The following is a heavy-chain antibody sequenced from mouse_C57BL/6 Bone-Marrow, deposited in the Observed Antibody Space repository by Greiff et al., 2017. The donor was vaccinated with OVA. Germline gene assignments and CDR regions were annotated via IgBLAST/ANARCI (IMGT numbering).Heavy chain of an antibody. J-gene: IGHJ4*01. CDR1: GFTFSDYY. D-gene: IGHD1-1*01. CDR2: ISNGGGST. Sequence: EVQRVESGGGLVQPGGSLKLSCAASGFTFSDYYMYWVRQTPEKRLEWVAYISNGGGSTYYPDTVKGRFTISRDNAKNTLYLQMSRLKSEDTAMYYCARIYYYGSSSYAMDYWGQGTSVTVSS. V-gene: IGHV5-12*01. CDR3: ARIYYYGSSSYAMDY.